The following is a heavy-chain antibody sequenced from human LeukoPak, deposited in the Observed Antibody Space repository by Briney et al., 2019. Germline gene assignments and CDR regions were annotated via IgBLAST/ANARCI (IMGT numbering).Heavy chain of an antibody. J-gene: IGHJ5*02. CDR3: ARERYCTGTTCRTQVNWFDP. V-gene: IGHV3-74*01. CDR2: INSDGSST. Sequence: GGSLRLSCAASGFTFSSYWMHWVRQVPEKGLVWVSRINSDGSSTSYADSVKGRFTISRDNAKNTLYLQMNSLRAEDTAVYHCARERYCTGTTCRTQVNWFDPWGQGTLVTVSS. CDR1: GFTFSSYW. D-gene: IGHD2-8*02.